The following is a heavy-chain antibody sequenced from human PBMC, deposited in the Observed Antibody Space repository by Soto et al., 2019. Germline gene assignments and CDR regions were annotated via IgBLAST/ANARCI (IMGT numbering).Heavy chain of an antibody. D-gene: IGHD1-26*01. Sequence: QLQLQESGSGLVRPSQTLFLTCAVSGGSMSSGGFSWNWLRQARGKGLEWIGYIYPSGSTLYNPPLKSRVTISRDKTKNQVSLKMTSVTTADTAVYYCAREQCEGSVCDPWGQGTLVTVSS. J-gene: IGHJ5*02. V-gene: IGHV4-30-2*01. CDR1: GGSMSSGGFS. CDR2: IYPSGST. CDR3: AREQCEGSVCDP.